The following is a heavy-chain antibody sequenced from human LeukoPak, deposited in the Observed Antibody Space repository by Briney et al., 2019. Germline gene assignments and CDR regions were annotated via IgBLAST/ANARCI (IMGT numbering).Heavy chain of an antibody. CDR1: GFTFSSYA. J-gene: IGHJ4*02. D-gene: IGHD3-9*01. CDR2: ISGSGGST. V-gene: IGHV3-23*01. CDR3: AKDSARYFDWLLSLFDY. Sequence: GGSLRLSCAVSGFTFSSYAMSWVRQAPGKGLEWVSAISGSGGSTYYADSVKGRFTISRDNSKNTLYLQMNSLRAEDTAVYYRAKDSARYFDWLLSLFDYWGQGTLVTVSS.